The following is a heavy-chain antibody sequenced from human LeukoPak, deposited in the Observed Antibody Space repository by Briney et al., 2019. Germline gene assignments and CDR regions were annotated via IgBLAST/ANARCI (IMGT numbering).Heavy chain of an antibody. Sequence: PSETLSLTCTVSGGSISSYYWSWIRQPPGKGLEWIGSIYYSGSTYYNPSLKSRVTISVDTSKNQFSLKLSSVTAADTAVYYCARDYSAFDIWGQGTMVTVSS. CDR1: GGSISSYY. J-gene: IGHJ3*02. V-gene: IGHV4-59*12. CDR2: IYYSGST. CDR3: ARDYSAFDI. D-gene: IGHD1-26*01.